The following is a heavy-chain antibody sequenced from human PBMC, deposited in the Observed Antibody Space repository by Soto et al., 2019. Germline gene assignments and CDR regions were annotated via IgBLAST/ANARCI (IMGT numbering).Heavy chain of an antibody. CDR3: AKDRPLGYCSSTSCYAYFQH. J-gene: IGHJ1*01. V-gene: IGHV3-74*01. CDR2: ITSHGSTT. CDR1: GFTFSSYW. D-gene: IGHD2-2*01. Sequence: GGSLRLSCAASGFTFSSYWMHWVRQTPGKGLVWVSRITSHGSTTTYADSVKGRFTISRDNAKNTLYLQMNSLRAEDTAVYYFAKDRPLGYCSSTSCYAYFQHWGQGTLVTVSS.